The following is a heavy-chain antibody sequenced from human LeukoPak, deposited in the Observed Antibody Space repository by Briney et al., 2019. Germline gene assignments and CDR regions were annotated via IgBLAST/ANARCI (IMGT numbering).Heavy chain of an antibody. CDR3: ARVLESATTVSEY. J-gene: IGHJ4*02. D-gene: IGHD4-11*01. CDR1: GFTFSRYW. CDR2: IKQGGSAK. Sequence: PGGSLRLSCVASGFTFSRYWMSWVRQAPGKGVEGVANIKQGGSAKNYVDSVKGRFTISRDNAKNSLWLQMNSLRAEDTALYYCARVLESATTVSEYWGQGTLVTVSS. V-gene: IGHV3-7*04.